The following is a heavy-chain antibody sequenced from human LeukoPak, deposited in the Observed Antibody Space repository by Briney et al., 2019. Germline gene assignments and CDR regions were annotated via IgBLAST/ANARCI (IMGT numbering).Heavy chain of an antibody. CDR2: ISSSSSTI. CDR3: ARPTYDYVWGSYRHFDY. Sequence: GGSLRLSCSASGFTFSSYAMHWVRQAPGKGLEWVSYISSSSSTIYYADSVKGRFTISRDNAKNSLYLQMNSLRDEDTAVYYCARPTYDYVWGSYRHFDYWGQGTLVTVSS. D-gene: IGHD3-16*02. CDR1: GFTFSSYA. J-gene: IGHJ4*02. V-gene: IGHV3-48*02.